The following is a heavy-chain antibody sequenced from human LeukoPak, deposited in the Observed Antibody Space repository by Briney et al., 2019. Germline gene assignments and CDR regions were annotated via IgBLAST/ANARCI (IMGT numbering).Heavy chain of an antibody. Sequence: PGGSLRLSCAATGFSFSSYNMNWVRQAPGKGLEWVSFISSSSSYIYYVDSVKGRFTISRDNAKNSLYLQMNSLRAEDTAVYYCARDFSGWSVDPWGQGTLVTVSS. V-gene: IGHV3-21*01. D-gene: IGHD6-19*01. CDR3: ARDFSGWSVDP. CDR1: GFSFSSYN. J-gene: IGHJ5*02. CDR2: ISSSSSYI.